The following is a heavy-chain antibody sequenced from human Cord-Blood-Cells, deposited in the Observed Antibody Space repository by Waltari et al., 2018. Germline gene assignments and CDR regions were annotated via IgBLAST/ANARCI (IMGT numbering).Heavy chain of an antibody. CDR1: GGSFSGYY. J-gene: IGHJ5*02. D-gene: IGHD2-15*01. CDR3: ARGSLGCSGGSCYNWFDP. CDR2: INHSGST. Sequence: QVQLQQWGAGLLKPSETLSLTCAVYGGSFSGYYWSWIRQPPGKGLEWIGEINHSGSTNYNPSLKSRVTISVDTSKNQFSLKLSSVTAADTAVYYCARGSLGCSGGSCYNWFDPWGQGTLVTVSS. V-gene: IGHV4-34*01.